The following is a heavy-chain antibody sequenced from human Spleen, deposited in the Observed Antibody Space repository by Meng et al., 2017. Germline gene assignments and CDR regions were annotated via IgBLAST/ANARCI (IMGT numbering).Heavy chain of an antibody. J-gene: IGHJ2*01. V-gene: IGHV1-18*01. CDR1: GYTFTSYG. CDR2: ISAYNGNT. Sequence: ASVKVSCKTSGYTFTSYGISWVRQAPGQGLEWMGWISAYNGNTDYAQKFQGRVTMTTDTSTSTAYMELSSLRSEDTAVYYCARDYYDILTGYLGWYFDLWGRGTLVTVSS. D-gene: IGHD3-9*01. CDR3: ARDYYDILTGYLGWYFDL.